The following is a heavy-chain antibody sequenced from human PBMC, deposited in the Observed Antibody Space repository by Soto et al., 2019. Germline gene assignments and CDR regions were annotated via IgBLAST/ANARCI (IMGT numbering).Heavy chain of an antibody. Sequence: QEQLVQSGAEVKKPGASVVISCKTSGYTFSDYNIFWVRQAPGQGLEFVGVINPSGGGAGYAPSFQCRVTMTRDTSTRTVYMELSSVKSEDTAVYYCAKGRSLTVLAYNYDGWDVWCQGTTVTVSS. CDR1: GYTFSDYN. J-gene: IGHJ6*02. V-gene: IGHV1-46*01. D-gene: IGHD7-27*01. CDR3: AKGRSLTVLAYNYDGWDV. CDR2: INPSGGGA.